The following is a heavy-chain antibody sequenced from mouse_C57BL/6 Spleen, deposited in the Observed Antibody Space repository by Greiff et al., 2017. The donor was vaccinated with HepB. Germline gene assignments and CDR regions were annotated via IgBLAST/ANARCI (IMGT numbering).Heavy chain of an antibody. CDR3: ARSKGVYYYGSSFGGYAMDY. V-gene: IGHV1-19*01. J-gene: IGHJ4*01. Sequence: VQLKQSGPVLVKPGASVKMSCKASGYTFTDYYMNWVKQSHGKSLEWIGVINPYNGGTSYNQKFKGKATLTVDKSSSTAYMELNSLTSEDSAVYYCARSKGVYYYGSSFGGYAMDYWGQGTSVTVSS. CDR1: GYTFTDYY. CDR2: INPYNGGT. D-gene: IGHD1-1*01.